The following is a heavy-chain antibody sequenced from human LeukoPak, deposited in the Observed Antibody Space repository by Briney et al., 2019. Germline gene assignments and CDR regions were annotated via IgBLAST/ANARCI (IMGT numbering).Heavy chain of an antibody. Sequence: GGSLRLSCAASGFTFSSYAMSWVRQAPGKGLEWVAVVSSEGSNKYYADSVTGRFTISRDNSKNTLYLQMNSLRPEDTAVYYCSKGGDSYGTFDYWGQGTLVTVSS. V-gene: IGHV3-30*18. D-gene: IGHD5-18*01. CDR1: GFTFSSYA. J-gene: IGHJ4*02. CDR2: VSSEGSNK. CDR3: SKGGDSYGTFDY.